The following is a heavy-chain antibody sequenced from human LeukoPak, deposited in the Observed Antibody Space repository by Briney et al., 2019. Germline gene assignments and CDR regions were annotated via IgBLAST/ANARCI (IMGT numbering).Heavy chain of an antibody. CDR2: ISGGDSGT. Sequence: GRSLRLSCAASGFTFSSYGMYWVRQAPGKGLEWISVISGGDSGTKYADSLKGRFTISRDTSKNTLYLQMNSLRAEDTAVYYCSKSIAAAGPFDYWGQGTLVTVSS. J-gene: IGHJ4*02. CDR1: GFTFSSYG. V-gene: IGHV3-23*01. D-gene: IGHD6-13*01. CDR3: SKSIAAAGPFDY.